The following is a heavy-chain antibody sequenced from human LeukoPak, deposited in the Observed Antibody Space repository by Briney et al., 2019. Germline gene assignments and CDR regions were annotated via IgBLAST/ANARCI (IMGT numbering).Heavy chain of an antibody. CDR2: IYYSGST. CDR1: GGSISSSSYY. J-gene: IGHJ4*02. V-gene: IGHV4-39*01. D-gene: IGHD2-2*01. CDR3: ARRRGVVVPAARGGRSYYFDY. Sequence: SETLSLTCTVSGGSISSSSYYWGWIRQPPGKGLEWIGSIYYSGSTYYNPSLKSRVTTSVDTSKNQFSLKLSSVTAADTAVYYCARRRGVVVPAARGGRSYYFDYWGQGTLVTVSS.